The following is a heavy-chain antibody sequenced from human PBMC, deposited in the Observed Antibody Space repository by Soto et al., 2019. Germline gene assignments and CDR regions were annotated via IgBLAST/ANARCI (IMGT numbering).Heavy chain of an antibody. CDR3: ARDPNGSYFEGDY. V-gene: IGHV3-30-3*01. CDR1: GFTFSSYA. J-gene: IGHJ4*02. Sequence: QVQLVESGGGVVQPGRSLRLSCAASGFTFSSYAMHWVRQAPGKGLEWVAVISYDGSNKYYADSVKGRFTISRDNSKNTLYLQMNCLRADYTAVYYCARDPNGSYFEGDYWGQGTLVTVSS. CDR2: ISYDGSNK. D-gene: IGHD1-26*01.